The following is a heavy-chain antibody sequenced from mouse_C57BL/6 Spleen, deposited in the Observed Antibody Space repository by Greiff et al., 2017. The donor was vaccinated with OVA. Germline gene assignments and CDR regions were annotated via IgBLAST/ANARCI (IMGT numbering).Heavy chain of an antibody. CDR2: IDPSDSET. J-gene: IGHJ1*03. CDR1: GYTFTSYW. V-gene: IGHV1-52*01. Sequence: QVQLQQPGAELVRPGSSVKLSCKASGYTFTSYWMHWVKQRPIQGLEWIGNIDPSDSETHYNQKFKDKATLTVDKSSSTAYMQLSSLTSEDSAVYDCARDYYGSSYNWYFDGWGTGTTVTVSS. D-gene: IGHD1-1*01. CDR3: ARDYYGSSYNWYFDG.